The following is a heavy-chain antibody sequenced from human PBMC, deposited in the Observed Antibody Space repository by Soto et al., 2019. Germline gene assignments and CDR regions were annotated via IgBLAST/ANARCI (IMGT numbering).Heavy chain of an antibody. CDR1: GYTFMDYY. V-gene: IGHV1-46*01. CDR3: ARDLHGAFTTMGH. D-gene: IGHD5-18*01. CDR2: INPNGYTS. J-gene: IGHJ4*02. Sequence: QVQMVQSGSEVKKPGASVKVSCKASGYTFMDYYIHWVRQAPGQGLEWMGIINPNGYTSTLAQKFQGRLTVTSDTSTSTVFMELDSLTSEDTAVDYCARDLHGAFTTMGHWGQGTLVTVSS.